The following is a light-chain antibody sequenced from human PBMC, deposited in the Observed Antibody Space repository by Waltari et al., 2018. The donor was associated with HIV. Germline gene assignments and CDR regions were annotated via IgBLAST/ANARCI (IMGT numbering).Light chain of an antibody. CDR1: NLSNNY. Sequence: SYDLTQAPSLSVSPGQAAKIPCSGFNLSNNYVSWYQQKPGQSPLLLIFQDRKRPSGIPERFSGSSSGNTATLTISGTQSVDEADYFCQAWGNNTVVFGGGTKLTVL. CDR2: QDR. J-gene: IGLJ2*01. V-gene: IGLV3-1*01. CDR3: QAWGNNTVV.